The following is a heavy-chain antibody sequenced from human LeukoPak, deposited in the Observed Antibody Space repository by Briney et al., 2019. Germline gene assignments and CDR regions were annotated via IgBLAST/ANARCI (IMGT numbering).Heavy chain of an antibody. D-gene: IGHD3-16*02. CDR3: GRDSRSMFGGAIAR. CDR1: GFRFDGYA. J-gene: IGHJ4*02. V-gene: IGHV3-43*02. CDR2: ISGDGGIT. Sequence: GGSLRLSCAASGFRFDGYAMHWVRQVPGKDLEWVSLISGDGGITYYADSVRGRFTISRDKTKNSLYLQMNSLTTEDTALYYCGRDSRSMFGGAIARWGQGTLVIVSS.